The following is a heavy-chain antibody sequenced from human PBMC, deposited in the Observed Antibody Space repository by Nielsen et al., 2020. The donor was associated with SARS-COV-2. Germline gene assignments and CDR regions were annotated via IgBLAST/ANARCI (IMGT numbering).Heavy chain of an antibody. V-gene: IGHV1-69*13. CDR1: GGTFSKYA. J-gene: IGHJ5*02. D-gene: IGHD3-3*01. CDR3: ARGKRITIFGVVIIGNQPKLNWFDP. CDR2: IIPIFGTT. Sequence: SVKVSCKSSGGTFSKYAIKWVRQAPGQGLEWMGGIIPIFGTTNYAQRFQDRVTITADESTSTAYMELSSLRSEDTAVYYCARGKRITIFGVVIIGNQPKLNWFDPWGQGTLVTVSS.